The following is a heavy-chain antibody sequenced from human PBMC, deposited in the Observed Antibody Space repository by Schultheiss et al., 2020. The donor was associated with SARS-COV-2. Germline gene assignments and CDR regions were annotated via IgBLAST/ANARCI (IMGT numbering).Heavy chain of an antibody. J-gene: IGHJ6*02. CDR1: GYTFTSYY. CDR2: ISAYNGNT. D-gene: IGHD3-22*01. V-gene: IGHV1-18*04. Sequence: ASVKVSCKASGYTFTSYYMHWVRQAPGQGLEWMGWISAYNGNTNYAQKLQGRVTMTTDTSTSTAYMELRSLRSDDTAVYYCARDRWIVVVNYYYYGMDVWGQGTTVTVSS. CDR3: ARDRWIVVVNYYYYGMDV.